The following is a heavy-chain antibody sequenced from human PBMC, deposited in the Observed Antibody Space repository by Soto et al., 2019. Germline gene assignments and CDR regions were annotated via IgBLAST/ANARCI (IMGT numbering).Heavy chain of an antibody. J-gene: IGHJ6*02. Sequence: SGPTLVNPTQTLTLTCTFSGFSLSTSGMCVSWIRQPPGKALEWLALIDWDDDKYYSTSLKTRLTISKDTSKNQVVLTMTNMDPVDTATYYCARIRGYCSGGSCYYSYGMDVWRQGTTVTVSS. CDR1: GFSLSTSGMC. CDR3: ARIRGYCSGGSCYYSYGMDV. D-gene: IGHD2-15*01. CDR2: IDWDDDK. V-gene: IGHV2-70*01.